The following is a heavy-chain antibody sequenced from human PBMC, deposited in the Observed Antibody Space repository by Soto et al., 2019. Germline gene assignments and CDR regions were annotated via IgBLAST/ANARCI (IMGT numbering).Heavy chain of an antibody. J-gene: IGHJ4*02. V-gene: IGHV1-2*02. D-gene: IGHD3-3*02. CDR3: GRGRSGQIVIFY. CDR2: IGPESGAT. Sequence: ASVKVPCKTSGYTFTGHYIHWVRQAPQQGPEWMGEIGPESGATRYAEKFRGRVTMTMDTSITTVYMELRNLSPDDTAVYYCGRGRSGQIVIFYWGQGTPVTVSS. CDR1: GYTFTGHY.